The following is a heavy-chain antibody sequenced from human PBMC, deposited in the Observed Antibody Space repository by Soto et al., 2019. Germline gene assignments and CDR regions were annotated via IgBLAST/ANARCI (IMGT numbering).Heavy chain of an antibody. CDR2: IGSSGSTI. J-gene: IGHJ4*02. CDR1: GFTFSSYS. D-gene: IGHD6-13*01. CDR3: AKDQGSSWYEIDY. V-gene: IGHV3-48*01. Sequence: GGSLRLSCAASGFTFSSYSMNWVRQAPGKGLEWVSYIGSSGSTIYYADSVKGRFTISRDSAKNSLYLQMNSLRAEDTAVYYCAKDQGSSWYEIDYWGQGTLVTVSS.